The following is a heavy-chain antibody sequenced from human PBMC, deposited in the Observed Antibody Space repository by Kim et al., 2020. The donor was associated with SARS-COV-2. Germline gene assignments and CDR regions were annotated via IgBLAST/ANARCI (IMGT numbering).Heavy chain of an antibody. V-gene: IGHV1-3*01. J-gene: IGHJ6*02. D-gene: IGHD6-13*01. CDR1: GYTFTSYA. Sequence: ASVKVSCKASGYTFTSYAMHWVRQAPGQRLEWMGWINAGNGNTKYSQKFQGRVTVTRDTSASTAYMELSSLRSEDTAVYYCARNGASSSWYLPINYYGMDVWGQGTTVTVSS. CDR2: INAGNGNT. CDR3: ARNGASSSWYLPINYYGMDV.